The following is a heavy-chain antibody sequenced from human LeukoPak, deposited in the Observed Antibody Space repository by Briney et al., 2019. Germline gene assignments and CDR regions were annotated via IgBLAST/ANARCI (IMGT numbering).Heavy chain of an antibody. V-gene: IGHV3-7*01. J-gene: IGHJ4*02. D-gene: IGHD1-26*01. CDR1: RFTFNAYC. CDR2: IKDDGSDK. Sequence: SGGSLRLYCAASRFTFNAYCMSWLRQAPGKGLEWVANIKDDGSDKSYVGSVKGRFTISRDNAKNSLYLQRNSLRDDDTAVYYCARAAGGTSRDYWGQGTLVTVSS. CDR3: ARAAGGTSRDY.